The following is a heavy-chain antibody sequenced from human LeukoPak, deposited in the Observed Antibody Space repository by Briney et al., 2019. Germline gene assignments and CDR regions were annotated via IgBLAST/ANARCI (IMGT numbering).Heavy chain of an antibody. Sequence: TLSLTCNVSGGSISSGGSRWSWIRQPPGKALEWLALIYWDDDKRYSPSLKSRLTITKDTSKNQVVLTMTNMDPVDTATYYCAHSVLRYSHFDYWGQGTLVTVSS. CDR1: GGSISSGGSR. J-gene: IGHJ4*02. D-gene: IGHD3-9*01. CDR2: IYWDDDK. CDR3: AHSVLRYSHFDY. V-gene: IGHV2-5*08.